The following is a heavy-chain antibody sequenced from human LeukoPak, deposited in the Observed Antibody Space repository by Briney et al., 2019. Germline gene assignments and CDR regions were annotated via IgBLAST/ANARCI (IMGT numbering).Heavy chain of an antibody. CDR3: ARGPLYSGYDFSGGFFPSWFDP. D-gene: IGHD5-12*01. CDR1: GYSISSGYY. CDR2: IYHSGNT. Sequence: PSETLSLTCTVSGYSISSGYYWGWIRQPPGKGLEWIGNIYHSGNTYYNPSLKSRVTISVDTSKNQFSLKLSSVTAADTAVYYCARGPLYSGYDFSGGFFPSWFDPWGQGTLVTVSS. V-gene: IGHV4-38-2*02. J-gene: IGHJ5*02.